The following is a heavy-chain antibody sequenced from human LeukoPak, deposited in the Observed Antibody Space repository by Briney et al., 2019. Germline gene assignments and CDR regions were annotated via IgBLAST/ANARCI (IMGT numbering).Heavy chain of an antibody. J-gene: IGHJ5*02. CDR1: GFNLRDYY. D-gene: IGHD6-19*01. CDR2: ITMSGSVI. V-gene: IGHV3-11*01. Sequence: GGSLRLSCAASGFNLRDYYMSWVRQAPGKGLEWISYITMSGSVIQYSSSVKGRFTTSRDNARNSLYLQMNSLRADDTAVYYCARGGWSRGWFDPWGQGTLVTVSS. CDR3: ARGGWSRGWFDP.